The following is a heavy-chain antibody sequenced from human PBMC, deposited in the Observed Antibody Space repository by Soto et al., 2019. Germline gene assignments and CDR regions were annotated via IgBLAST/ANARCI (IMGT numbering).Heavy chain of an antibody. V-gene: IGHV1-46*01. CDR2: INPSGGST. J-gene: IGHJ4*02. CDR3: ARYDYNGYYFDY. D-gene: IGHD4-4*01. CDR1: GYTFSTYY. Sequence: QVQLVQSGAEVKKPGASVKVSCKASGYTFSTYYMHWVRQAPGQGYEWMGIINPSGGSTTYAQKFQGRDTMTRDTSTTTVYMELSSLKSEDTAVYYCARYDYNGYYFDYWGQGTLVTVSS.